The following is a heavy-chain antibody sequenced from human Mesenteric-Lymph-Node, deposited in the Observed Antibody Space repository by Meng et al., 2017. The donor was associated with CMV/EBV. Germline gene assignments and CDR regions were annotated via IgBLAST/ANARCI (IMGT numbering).Heavy chain of an antibody. CDR2: ITYDGSNK. CDR3: ARAESGWPFDY. D-gene: IGHD6-19*01. V-gene: IGHV3-33*05. J-gene: IGHJ4*02. CDR1: GFSFSSYG. Sequence: GGSLRLSCAASGFSFSSYGMHWVRQAPGKGLEWVTLITYDGSNKYYADSVKGRFTISRDNAKNSLYLQMNSLRAEDTAVYYCARAESGWPFDYWGQGTLVTVSS.